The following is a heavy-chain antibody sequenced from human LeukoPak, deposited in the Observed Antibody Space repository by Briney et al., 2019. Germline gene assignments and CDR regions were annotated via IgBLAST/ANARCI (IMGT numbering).Heavy chain of an antibody. Sequence: GGSLRLSCAASGFTFSSYAMIWVRQAPGKGLEWVSVIYTGGSTYYADSVKGRFTISRDNSKNTLYLQMSSLRAEDTAVYYCARDYRGTNWFDPWGQGTLVTVSS. CDR3: ARDYRGTNWFDP. J-gene: IGHJ5*02. V-gene: IGHV3-53*01. D-gene: IGHD3-16*01. CDR1: GFTFSSYA. CDR2: IYTGGST.